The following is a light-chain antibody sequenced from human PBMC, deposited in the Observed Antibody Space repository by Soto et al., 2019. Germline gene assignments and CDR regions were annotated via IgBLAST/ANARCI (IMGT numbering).Light chain of an antibody. Sequence: EILMTQSPATLSVSPGESATLSCRASQSISRGLAWYVQKPGQAPRRVIYGASTWGTGVPPRFTGSGSGTEFTLTISGLQSEDFAVYYCQQYNSWPITFGQGTRLEIK. CDR3: QQYNSWPIT. J-gene: IGKJ5*01. CDR2: GAS. V-gene: IGKV3D-15*01. CDR1: QSISRG.